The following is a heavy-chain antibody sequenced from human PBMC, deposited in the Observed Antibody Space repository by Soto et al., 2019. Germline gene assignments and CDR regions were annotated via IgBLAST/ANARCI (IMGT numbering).Heavy chain of an antibody. Sequence: EVQLVESGRGLVKPGGSLRLSCAASGFTFSNAWMTWVRQAPGKGLEWVGRIKSKTDGGTADYAAPVKGRFTISRDDSKNTLYLQMNSLKTEDTGVYYCNAVDIYCSAGNCSEFDYWGQGTLVTVSS. CDR2: IKSKTDGGTA. D-gene: IGHD2-15*01. CDR3: NAVDIYCSAGNCSEFDY. J-gene: IGHJ4*02. CDR1: GFTFSNAW. V-gene: IGHV3-15*01.